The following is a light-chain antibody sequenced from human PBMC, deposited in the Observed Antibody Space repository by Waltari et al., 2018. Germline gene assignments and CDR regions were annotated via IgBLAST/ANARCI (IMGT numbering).Light chain of an antibody. Sequence: DIVMTQSPDSLAVSLGARATINCKSSQSILYSKNYLAWYQQRTGQPPKLVIYLAATREFGVPERFRGSGSGADFTLTISSLQAEDVAVYFCQQYYSNPITFGQGTRLEI. V-gene: IGKV4-1*01. CDR2: LAA. CDR1: QSILYSKNY. J-gene: IGKJ5*01. CDR3: QQYYSNPIT.